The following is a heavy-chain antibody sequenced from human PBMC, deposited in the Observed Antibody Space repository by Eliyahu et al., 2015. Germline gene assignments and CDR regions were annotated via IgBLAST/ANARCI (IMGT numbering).Heavy chain of an antibody. Sequence: EVQLVESGGGLVKPGGSLRXSCXGSGFTFSNAWMSWVRQGPGKGLGWVGRIKSKADGGTTDYAAPVKGRFTVSRDDSKNTVYLQMNSLKTEDTAVYYCATGYYFDYWGQGTPVTVSS. V-gene: IGHV3-15*01. CDR3: ATGYYFDY. CDR1: GFTFSNAW. J-gene: IGHJ4*02. CDR2: IKSKADGGTT.